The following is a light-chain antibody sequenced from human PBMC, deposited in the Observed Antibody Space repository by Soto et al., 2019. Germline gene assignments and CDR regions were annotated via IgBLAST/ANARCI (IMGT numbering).Light chain of an antibody. CDR2: AAS. Sequence: DIQMTQSPSSLSASVGDRVTITCRASQGISNYLAWYQQIPGKVPKLLISAASTLQSGVPSRFSGSGSGTDVTITISSLQPEDVATYYCQKYTNVPTFGGGTKVEIK. CDR3: QKYTNVPT. J-gene: IGKJ4*01. CDR1: QGISNY. V-gene: IGKV1-27*01.